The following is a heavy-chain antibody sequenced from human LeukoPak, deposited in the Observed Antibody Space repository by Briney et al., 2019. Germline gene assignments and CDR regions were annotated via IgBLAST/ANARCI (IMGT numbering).Heavy chain of an antibody. CDR1: GVAISRGGYA. Sequence: SETLSLTCAVSGVAISRGGYAWNWIRQPPGKGLEWIAYIYHSGTTYYNPSLKSRATISVDTSKNQFSLKLSSVTAADTAVYYCARDTVGATFPGAFDIWGQGTMVTVSS. J-gene: IGHJ3*02. CDR3: ARDTVGATFPGAFDI. CDR2: IYHSGTT. V-gene: IGHV4-30-4*07. D-gene: IGHD1-26*01.